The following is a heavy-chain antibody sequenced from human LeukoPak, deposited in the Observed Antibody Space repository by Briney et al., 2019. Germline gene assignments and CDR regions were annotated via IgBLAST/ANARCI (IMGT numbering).Heavy chain of an antibody. D-gene: IGHD3-22*01. CDR3: ARDAWGWDNSDYYHPVNYFDY. CDR1: GYTFTSNY. Sequence: ASVKVSCKAFGYTFTSNYMHWVRQAPGQGPEWMGVISPSGGSTTYAQKFQGRVTMTRDTSTSTVYMELTGLRSEDTAVYYCARDAWGWDNSDYYHPVNYFDYWGQGTLVTVSS. V-gene: IGHV1-46*01. J-gene: IGHJ4*02. CDR2: ISPSGGST.